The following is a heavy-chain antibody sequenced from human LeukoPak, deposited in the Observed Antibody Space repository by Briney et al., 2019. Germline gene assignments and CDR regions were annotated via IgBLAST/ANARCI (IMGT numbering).Heavy chain of an antibody. CDR1: GFTFTTLA. CDR2: ISSRGDDT. D-gene: IGHD2-21*02. CDR3: AKHRRSSLVTAYFDS. J-gene: IGHJ4*02. Sequence: GGSLTLSCAASGFTFTTLAMSWVRQAPGKGLEWVSSISSRGDDTSYAASVKGRFTISRDNSKNTLYLQLNSLRVDDAAIYYCAKHRRSSLVTAYFDSWGQGTLVTVSS. V-gene: IGHV3-23*01.